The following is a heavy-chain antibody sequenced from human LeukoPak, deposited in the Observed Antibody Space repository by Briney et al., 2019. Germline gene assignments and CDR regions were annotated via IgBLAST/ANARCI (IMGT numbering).Heavy chain of an antibody. CDR3: VKDDIEDYGDYGEGASDY. CDR2: ISYDGSNK. D-gene: IGHD4-17*01. V-gene: IGHV3-30*18. Sequence: PGGSLRLTCAASGFTFTSNGMHWFRQAPGKGLEWVAVISYDGSNKYYADSVKGRFTISRDNSKNTLYLQMNSLRAEDTAVYYCVKDDIEDYGDYGEGASDYWGQGTLVTVSS. J-gene: IGHJ4*02. CDR1: GFTFTSNG.